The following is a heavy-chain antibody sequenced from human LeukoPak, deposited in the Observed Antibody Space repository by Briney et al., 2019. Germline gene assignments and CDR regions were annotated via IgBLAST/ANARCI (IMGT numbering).Heavy chain of an antibody. V-gene: IGHV3-72*01. CDR1: GFILSDHY. Sequence: GGSLRLSCAASGFILSDHYIDWIRQAPGKGLEWVGRTRNKANSYTTEYAASVKGRFTISRDDPKNLLYLQMNSLKSEDTAVYYCGRSGRYRPSDLWGQGTLVTVSS. J-gene: IGHJ5*02. CDR2: TRNKANSYTT. CDR3: GRSGRYRPSDL. D-gene: IGHD1-26*01.